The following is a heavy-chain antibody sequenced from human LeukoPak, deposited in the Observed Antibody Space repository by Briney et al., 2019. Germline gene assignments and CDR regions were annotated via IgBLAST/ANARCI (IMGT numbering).Heavy chain of an antibody. CDR2: LTESGRT. J-gene: IGHJ4*02. Sequence: SETLSLTCAVYGGSFSGYFWSWIRQPPGKGLEWIGELTESGRTSYNPSLKSRVTIAEDTSKNQFSLKLSSVTAADTAVYYCARGDKPGQGFDYWGQGTLVTVSS. D-gene: IGHD2-15*01. V-gene: IGHV4-34*01. CDR3: ARGDKPGQGFDY. CDR1: GGSFSGYF.